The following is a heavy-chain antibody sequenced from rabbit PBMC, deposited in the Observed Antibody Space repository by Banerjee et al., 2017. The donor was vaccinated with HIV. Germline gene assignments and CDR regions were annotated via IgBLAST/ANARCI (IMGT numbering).Heavy chain of an antibody. CDR1: GFDFSSNV. D-gene: IGHD6-1*01. CDR3: AREIYAGYAYGL. J-gene: IGHJ3*01. V-gene: IGHV1S40*01. CDR2: IDAGSSGST. Sequence: QSLEESGGGLVKPEGPLTLTCTASGFDFSSNVMCWVRQAPGKGLEWIACIDAGSSGSTYYASWAKGRFTISKTSSTTVTLQMTSLTAADTATYFCAREIYAGYAYGLWGQGTLVTVS.